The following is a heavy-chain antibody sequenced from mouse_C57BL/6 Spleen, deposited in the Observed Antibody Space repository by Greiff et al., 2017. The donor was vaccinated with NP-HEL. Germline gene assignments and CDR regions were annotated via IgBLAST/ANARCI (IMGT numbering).Heavy chain of an antibody. Sequence: QVQLQQPGAELVRPGSSVKLSCKASGYTFTSYWMHWVKQRPIQGLEWIGNIDPSDSETHYNQKFKDKATLTVDKPSSTAYMQLSSLTSEDSAVYYCARSDSYYFDYWGQGTTLTVSS. J-gene: IGHJ2*01. CDR1: GYTFTSYW. CDR3: ARSDSYYFDY. V-gene: IGHV1-52*01. CDR2: IDPSDSET.